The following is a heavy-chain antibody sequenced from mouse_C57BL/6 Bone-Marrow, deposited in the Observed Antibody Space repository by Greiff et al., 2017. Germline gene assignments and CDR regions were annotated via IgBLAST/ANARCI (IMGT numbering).Heavy chain of an antibody. D-gene: IGHD2-10*02. CDR3: ARRGGMDV. CDR2: IYPGSGNT. J-gene: IGHJ1*03. Sequence: QVQLQQSGAELVRPGASVKLSCKASGYTFTDYYINWVKQRPGQGLEWIARIYPGSGNTYYNEKFKGKATLTAEKSSSPAYMQLSSLTSEDSAGYFCARRGGMDVWGTGTTVTVSS. CDR1: GYTFTDYY. V-gene: IGHV1-76*01.